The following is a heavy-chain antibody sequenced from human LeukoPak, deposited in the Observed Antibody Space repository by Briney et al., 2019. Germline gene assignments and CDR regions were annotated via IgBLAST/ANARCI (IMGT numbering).Heavy chain of an antibody. V-gene: IGHV1-18*01. CDR3: ARCGQQWLVVSYYYGMDV. CDR1: GYTFTSYG. Sequence: AASVKVSCKASGYTFTSYGISWVRQAPGQGLEWMGWVSAYNGNTNYAQKLQGRVTMTTDTSTSTAYMELRSLGSDDTAVYYCARCGQQWLVVSYYYGMDVWGQGTTVTVSS. J-gene: IGHJ6*02. CDR2: VSAYNGNT. D-gene: IGHD6-19*01.